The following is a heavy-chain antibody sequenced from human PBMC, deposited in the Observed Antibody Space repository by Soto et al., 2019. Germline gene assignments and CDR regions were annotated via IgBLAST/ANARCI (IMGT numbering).Heavy chain of an antibody. CDR3: ARVYSSSWYLWFDP. D-gene: IGHD6-13*01. CDR1: GYTFTSYA. V-gene: IGHV1-3*01. Sequence: ASVKVSCKASGYTFTSYAMHWVRQAPGQRLEWMGWINAANGNTKYSQKFQGRVTITRDTSASTAYMELSSLRSEDTAVYYCARVYSSSWYLWFDPWGQGTLVTVSS. CDR2: INAANGNT. J-gene: IGHJ5*02.